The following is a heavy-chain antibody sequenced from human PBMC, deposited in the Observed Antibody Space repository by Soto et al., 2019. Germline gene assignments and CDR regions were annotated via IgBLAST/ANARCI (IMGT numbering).Heavy chain of an antibody. J-gene: IGHJ4*02. CDR2: ITHSGST. Sequence: SETLSLTCAVYGGSFSDYYWSWIRQTPGKGLEWIGEITHSGSTNYNPSPESRVTISVDTSKNQFSLKLNSMTAADTAVYYCARDPDYWSQGTLVTVSS. CDR3: ARDPDY. V-gene: IGHV4-34*01. CDR1: GGSFSDYY.